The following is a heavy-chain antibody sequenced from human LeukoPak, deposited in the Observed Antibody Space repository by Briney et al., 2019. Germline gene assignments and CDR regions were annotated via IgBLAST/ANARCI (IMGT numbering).Heavy chain of an antibody. CDR2: IKQDGSEK. CDR1: EFSFSSYW. CDR3: AKDATGGYYYYYMDV. Sequence: PGGSLRLSCEGSEFSFSSYWMSWVRQAPGKGLEWVAKIKQDGSEKYYVDSVKGRFTISRDSSKNTLFLQMNRLRAEDTAVYYCAKDATGGYYYYYMDVWGKGTTVTISS. D-gene: IGHD3-10*01. V-gene: IGHV3-7*01. J-gene: IGHJ6*03.